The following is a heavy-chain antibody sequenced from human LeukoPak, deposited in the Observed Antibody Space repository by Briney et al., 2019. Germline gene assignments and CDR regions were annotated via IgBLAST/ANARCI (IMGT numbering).Heavy chain of an antibody. D-gene: IGHD6-13*01. CDR3: ARESIEAAAAGSGNWFDP. J-gene: IGHJ5*02. CDR1: GGTFSSYA. CDR2: IIPIFGTA. Sequence: ASVKVSCKASGGTFSSYAISWVRQAPGQGLEWMGGIIPIFGTANYAQKLQGRVTMTTDTSTSTAYMELRSLRSDDTAVYYCARESIEAAAAGSGNWFDPWGQGTLVTVFS. V-gene: IGHV1-69*05.